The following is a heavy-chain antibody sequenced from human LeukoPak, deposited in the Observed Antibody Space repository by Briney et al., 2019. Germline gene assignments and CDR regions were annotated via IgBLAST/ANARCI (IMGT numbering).Heavy chain of an antibody. J-gene: IGHJ4*02. Sequence: SETLSLTRGVSGYSISRGYYWAWIRQPPGKGLKWIGTIYHIGSTYYTPSLGSRVTISVDTSKNEFSLNLKSVTAADTAVYYCARAGWIITSGIDYWGQGALVTVSS. CDR2: IYHIGST. D-gene: IGHD3-10*01. V-gene: IGHV4-38-2*01. CDR3: ARAGWIITSGIDY. CDR1: GYSISRGYY.